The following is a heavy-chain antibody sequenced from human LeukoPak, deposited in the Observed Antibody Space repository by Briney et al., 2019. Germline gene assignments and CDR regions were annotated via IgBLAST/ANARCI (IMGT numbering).Heavy chain of an antibody. V-gene: IGHV1-69*13. CDR1: GGTFSSYA. CDR3: ARVVAAAGRGDFDY. Sequence: ASVRVSCKASGGTFSSYAISWVRQAPGQGLEWMGGIIPIFGTANYAQKFQGRVTITADESTSTAYMELSSLRSEDTAVYYCARVVAAAGRGDFDYRGQGTLVTVSS. D-gene: IGHD6-13*01. CDR2: IIPIFGTA. J-gene: IGHJ4*02.